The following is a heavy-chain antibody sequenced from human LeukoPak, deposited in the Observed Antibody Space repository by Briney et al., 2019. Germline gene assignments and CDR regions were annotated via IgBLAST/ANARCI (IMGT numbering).Heavy chain of an antibody. Sequence: SETLSLTCTVSGGSISNYYWSWIRQSPGKGLEWIGYIYYGGSTNYNPSLKSRVTISGDTSKNQFSLKLTSVTAADTAVYYCARALARGYSSGRFDYWGQGTLVTVSS. D-gene: IGHD6-19*01. CDR2: IYYGGST. J-gene: IGHJ4*02. CDR3: ARALARGYSSGRFDY. CDR1: GGSISNYY. V-gene: IGHV4-59*01.